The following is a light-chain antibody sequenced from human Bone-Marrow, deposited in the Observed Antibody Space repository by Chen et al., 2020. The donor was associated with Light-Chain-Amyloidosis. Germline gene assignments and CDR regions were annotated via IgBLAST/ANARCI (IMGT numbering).Light chain of an antibody. J-gene: IGLJ1*01. Sequence: QSALTQPASVSGSPGQSITISCTGTSGDVGGYNFVSWYQQHPGKAPKLMIYDVSNRPSGVSNRFSGSKSGNTASLTISGLQAEDEADYYCSSKTSSATLYVFGTGTKVTVL. CDR2: DVS. V-gene: IGLV2-14*03. CDR3: SSKTSSATLYV. CDR1: SGDVGGYNF.